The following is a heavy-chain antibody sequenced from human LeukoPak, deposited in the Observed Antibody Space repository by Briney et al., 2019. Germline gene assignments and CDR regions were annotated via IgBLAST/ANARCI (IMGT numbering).Heavy chain of an antibody. Sequence: SVKVSCKASGGTFNNYAISWMRQAPGQGHEWMGGINPIFGTATYAQKFQGRVTITADESTSIAYMELSSLRSEDTAVYYCARWEWELLRNWFDPWGQGTLVTVSS. CDR3: ARWEWELLRNWFDP. CDR2: INPIFGTA. V-gene: IGHV1-69*13. D-gene: IGHD1-26*01. J-gene: IGHJ5*02. CDR1: GGTFNNYA.